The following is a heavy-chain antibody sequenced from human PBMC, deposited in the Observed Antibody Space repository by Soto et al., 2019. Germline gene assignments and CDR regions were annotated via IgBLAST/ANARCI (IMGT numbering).Heavy chain of an antibody. CDR1: GGTFSSYA. CDR3: VGVIVYYYGWGSYYTLCYYYGMDV. CDR2: IIPIFGTA. Sequence: SVKVSCKASGGTFSSYAISWVRQAPGQGLEWMGGIIPIFGTANYAQKFQGRVTITADESTSTAYMELSSLRSEDTAVDYCVGVIVYYYGWGSYYTLCYYYGMDVWGQGTRVT. V-gene: IGHV1-69*13. J-gene: IGHJ6*01. D-gene: IGHD3-10*01.